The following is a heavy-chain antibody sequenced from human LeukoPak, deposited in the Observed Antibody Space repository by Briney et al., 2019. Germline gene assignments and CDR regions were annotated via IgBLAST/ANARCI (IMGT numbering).Heavy chain of an antibody. CDR3: VRRADGYDSSAYYF. CDR2: MSPNSGNT. Sequence: ASGKVSCKASGYTFTSYDINWVRQATGQGVEWMGWMSPNSGNTGYAQKFQGRVTMTRITSTSTACMEFNSLRSEDTAVYFCVRRADGYDSSAYYFWGQGTLVTVSS. J-gene: IGHJ4*02. D-gene: IGHD3-22*01. CDR1: GYTFTSYD. V-gene: IGHV1-8*01.